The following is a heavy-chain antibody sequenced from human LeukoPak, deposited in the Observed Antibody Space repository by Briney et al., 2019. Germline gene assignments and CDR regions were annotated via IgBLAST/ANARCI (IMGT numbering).Heavy chain of an antibody. CDR1: GYSFTSYW. CDR3: ARHRATGTWSDFDY. D-gene: IGHD1-14*01. Sequence: GESLKISCKGSGYSFTSYWIGWVRQMPGKGLVWMGIIYPGDSDTRYSPSFQGQVTISADKSISTAYLQWSSLKASDSAIYYCARHRATGTWSDFDYWGQGTVVTVSS. CDR2: IYPGDSDT. J-gene: IGHJ4*02. V-gene: IGHV5-51*01.